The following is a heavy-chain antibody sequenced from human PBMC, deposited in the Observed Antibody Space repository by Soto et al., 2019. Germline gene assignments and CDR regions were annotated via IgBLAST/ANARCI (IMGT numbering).Heavy chain of an antibody. J-gene: IGHJ4*02. D-gene: IGHD3-22*01. CDR3: ARPTYYYDSSGPPAY. CDR1: GFSFSSNS. V-gene: IGHV3-23*01. Sequence: GGSLRLSCATSGFSFSSNSMSWVRQSPGKGLEWVSAISDGGDRIYYVDSVKGRFTVSRDNAKNSLYLQMNSLRAEDTAVYYYARPTYYYDSSGPPAYWGQGTLVTVSS. CDR2: ISDGGDRI.